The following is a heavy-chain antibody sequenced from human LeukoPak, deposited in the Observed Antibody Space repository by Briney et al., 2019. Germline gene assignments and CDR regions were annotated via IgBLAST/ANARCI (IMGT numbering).Heavy chain of an antibody. J-gene: IGHJ6*03. D-gene: IGHD3-10*01. CDR2: INHSGST. V-gene: IGHV4-34*01. CDR3: ARLMRRITMVRGVIGYYYMDV. CDR1: GFTVSSNY. Sequence: GSLRLSCAASGFTVSSNYMSWVRQPPGKGLEWIGEINHSGSTNYNPSLKSRVTISVDTSKNQFSLKLSSVTAADTAVYYCARLMRRITMVRGVIGYYYMDVWGKGTTVTISS.